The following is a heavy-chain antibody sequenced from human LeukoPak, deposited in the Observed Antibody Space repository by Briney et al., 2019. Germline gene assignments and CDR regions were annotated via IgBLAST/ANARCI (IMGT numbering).Heavy chain of an antibody. V-gene: IGHV3-7*01. CDR1: GFTFSSYG. Sequence: GGSLRLSCAVSGFTFSSYGMTWLRQAPGKGLEWVANINQDGSEEYYVDSVQGRFIISIDNAKNSLYLQMNSLRAEDTAMYYCARGLLTFDYWGQGSLVTVSS. CDR3: ARGLLTFDY. J-gene: IGHJ4*02. D-gene: IGHD1-26*01. CDR2: INQDGSEE.